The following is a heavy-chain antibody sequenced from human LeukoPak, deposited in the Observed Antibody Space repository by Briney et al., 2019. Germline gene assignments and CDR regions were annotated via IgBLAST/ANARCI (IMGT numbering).Heavy chain of an antibody. V-gene: IGHV4-59*08. CDR1: GGSISSYY. CDR3: ARHSYYGAGRLGFDY. J-gene: IGHJ4*02. Sequence: SETLSLTCTVSGGSISSYYWSWIRQPPGKGLEWIGYIYYSGSTNYNPSLKSRVTISVDTSKNQFSLKLSSVTAADTAVDYCARHSYYGAGRLGFDYWGQGTLGTVSS. CDR2: IYYSGST. D-gene: IGHD3-10*01.